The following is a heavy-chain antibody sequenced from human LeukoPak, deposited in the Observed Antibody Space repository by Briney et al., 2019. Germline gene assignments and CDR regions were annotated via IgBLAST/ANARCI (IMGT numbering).Heavy chain of an antibody. CDR1: GFTFSSYG. CDR3: ARDCSGLYDY. V-gene: IGHV3-66*01. CDR2: IYSGGST. D-gene: IGHD3-10*02. J-gene: IGHJ4*02. Sequence: GGSLRLSCAASGFTFSSYGMHWVRQAPGKGLEWVSVIYSGGSTYYADSVKGRFTISRDNSKNTLYLQMNSLRAEDTAVYYCARDCSGLYDYWGQGTLVTVSS.